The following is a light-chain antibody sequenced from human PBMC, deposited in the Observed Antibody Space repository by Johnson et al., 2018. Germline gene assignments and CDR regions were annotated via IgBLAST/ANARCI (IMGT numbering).Light chain of an antibody. V-gene: IGLV1-51*02. Sequence: QSVLTQPPSVSAAPGQKVTISCSGSSSNIGNNYVSWYQQLPGTAPKLLIYENNKRPSGIPDRFSGSKSGTSATLGITGLQTGDEAVSSCGTWDSSLSAGNVFGTGTKVTVL. J-gene: IGLJ1*01. CDR2: ENN. CDR3: GTWDSSLSAGNV. CDR1: SSNIGNNY.